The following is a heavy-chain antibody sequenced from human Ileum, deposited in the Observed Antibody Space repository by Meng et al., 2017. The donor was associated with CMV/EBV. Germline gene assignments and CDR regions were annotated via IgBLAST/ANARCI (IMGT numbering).Heavy chain of an antibody. CDR2: IKEDGSQT. D-gene: IGHD1-1*01. Sequence: GGSLRLSCTSSGFTFSSHWMSWARQAPGKGREWVANIKEDGSQTHYGDFVTGRFTISRDNAKNLLYLQMISLRADDTAIYYCAKQLTGSAAWWCDPWGQGTLVTVSS. CDR3: AKQLTGSAAWWCDP. J-gene: IGHJ5*02. V-gene: IGHV3-7*01. CDR1: GFTFSSHW.